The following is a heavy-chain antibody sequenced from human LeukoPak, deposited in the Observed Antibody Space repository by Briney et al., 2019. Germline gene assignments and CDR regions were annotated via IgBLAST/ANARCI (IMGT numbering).Heavy chain of an antibody. CDR2: DDETT. Sequence: DDETTDYAAPLKGRFTMSRDDAEATLYLQINSLMTEDTAVYYCTTDLGITLIRGVIVYWGQGTLVTVSS. CDR3: TTDLGITLIRGVIVY. J-gene: IGHJ4*02. D-gene: IGHD3-10*01. V-gene: IGHV3-15*01.